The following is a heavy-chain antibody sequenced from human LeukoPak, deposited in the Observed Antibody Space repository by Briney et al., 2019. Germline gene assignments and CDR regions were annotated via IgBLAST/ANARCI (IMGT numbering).Heavy chain of an antibody. J-gene: IGHJ4*02. D-gene: IGHD1-26*01. V-gene: IGHV3-48*02. Sequence: PGGSLRLSCAASGFTFSDFSMNWVRQAREKGLQWVSYISSSSTTIYYADSVKGRFTISRDNARNSLYLQMNSLRDEDTAVYYCARDLISGAYTFDYWGQGTLVTVSS. CDR1: GFTFSDFS. CDR2: ISSSSTTI. CDR3: ARDLISGAYTFDY.